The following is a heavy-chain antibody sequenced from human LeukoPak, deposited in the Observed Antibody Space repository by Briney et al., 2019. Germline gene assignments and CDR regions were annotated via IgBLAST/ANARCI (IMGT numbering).Heavy chain of an antibody. V-gene: IGHV3-64*01. CDR1: GFTFSSYA. Sequence: PGGSLRLSCAASGFTFSSYAMHWVRQAPGKGLEYVSAISSNGGSTYYANSVKGRFTISRDNSKNTLYLQMGSLRAEDMAVYYCARDNYYAKAWTYYYYYMDVWGKGTTVTVSS. CDR3: ARDNYYAKAWTYYYYYMDV. D-gene: IGHD3-10*01. CDR2: ISSNGGST. J-gene: IGHJ6*03.